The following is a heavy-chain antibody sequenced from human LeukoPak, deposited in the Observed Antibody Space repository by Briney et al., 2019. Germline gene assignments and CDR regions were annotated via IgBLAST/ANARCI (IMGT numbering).Heavy chain of an antibody. CDR3: ASNVPGYYGSGARGPYYYYGMDV. V-gene: IGHV1-3*01. D-gene: IGHD3-10*01. J-gene: IGHJ6*04. Sequence: ASVKVSCKASGYTFTSYAMHWARQAPGQRLEWMGWINAGNGNTKYSQKFQGRVTITRDTSASTAYMELSSLRSEDTAVYYCASNVPGYYGSGARGPYYYYGMDVWGKGTTVTVSS. CDR2: INAGNGNT. CDR1: GYTFTSYA.